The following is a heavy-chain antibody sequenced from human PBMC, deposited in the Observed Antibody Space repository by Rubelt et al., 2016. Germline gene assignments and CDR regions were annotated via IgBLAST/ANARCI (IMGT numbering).Heavy chain of an antibody. D-gene: IGHD1-1*01. V-gene: IGHV4-39*01. CDR3: ARGKTGGDTPYDY. CDR1: GGSISSSSYY. CDR2: IYYSGGT. J-gene: IGHJ4*02. Sequence: QLQLQESGPGLVKPSETLSLTCTVSGGSISSSSYYWGWIRQPPGKGLDGIGSIYYSGGTYYNPSLMSRVPIVGATSKNQFSLKLSSVTAADSAVDYCARGKTGGDTPYDYCGQGTLVTVSS.